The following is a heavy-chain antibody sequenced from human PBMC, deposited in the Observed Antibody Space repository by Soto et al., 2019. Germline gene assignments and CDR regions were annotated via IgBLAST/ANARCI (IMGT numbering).Heavy chain of an antibody. V-gene: IGHV4-31*03. CDR3: ARVLRGVVVPAAHYAVSYYFDY. J-gene: IGHJ4*02. D-gene: IGHD2-2*01. Sequence: PSETLSLTCTVSGGSISSGGYYWSWIRQHPGKGLEWIGYIYYSGSTYYNPSLKSRVTISVDTSKNQFSLKLSSVTAADTAVYYCARVLRGVVVPAAHYAVSYYFDYWGQGTLVTVSS. CDR2: IYYSGST. CDR1: GGSISSGGYY.